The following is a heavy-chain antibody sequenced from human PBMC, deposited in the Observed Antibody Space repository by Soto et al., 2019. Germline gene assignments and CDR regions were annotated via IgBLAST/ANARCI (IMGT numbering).Heavy chain of an antibody. CDR3: TTSGRGPYCSSTSCYLYYYYGMDV. J-gene: IGHJ6*02. V-gene: IGHV3-15*01. CDR1: GFTFSNAG. CDR2: IKSKTDGGTT. Sequence: PGGSLRLSCVASGFTFSNAGMSWVRQAPGKGLEWVGRIKSKTDGGTTDYAAPVKGRFTISRDDSKNTLYLQINSLKTEDTAVYYCTTSGRGPYCSSTSCYLYYYYGMDVWGQGTTVTVSS. D-gene: IGHD2-2*01.